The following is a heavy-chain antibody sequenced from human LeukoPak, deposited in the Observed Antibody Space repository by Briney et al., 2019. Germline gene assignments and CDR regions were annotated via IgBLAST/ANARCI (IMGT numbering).Heavy chain of an antibody. J-gene: IGHJ4*02. D-gene: IGHD2-2*02. CDR1: GFTFSNYD. Sequence: PGGSLTRSGAASGFTFSNYDMHWVRQATGKGLEWVSAIGTAGDTYYPGSVRGRFTMSRENAKNTLYLQMNSLAAGDTAVYYCARGSNTHSDYWGQGTLVTVSS. V-gene: IGHV3-13*04. CDR3: ARGSNTHSDY. CDR2: IGTAGDT.